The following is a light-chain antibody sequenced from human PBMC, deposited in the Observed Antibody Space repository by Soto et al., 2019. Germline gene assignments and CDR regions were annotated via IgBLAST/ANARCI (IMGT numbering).Light chain of an antibody. J-gene: IGKJ1*01. CDR1: QDIRND. V-gene: IGKV1-6*01. Sequence: AIQMTQSPSSLSASVGDRVTITCRASQDIRNDLGWHQQKPGTAPKLLIYGTSTLQSGVPSRFAGSGSGTDFTLTINSLQPGDFATYYCLQDYAYPRTFGQGTRVEVK. CDR3: LQDYAYPRT. CDR2: GTS.